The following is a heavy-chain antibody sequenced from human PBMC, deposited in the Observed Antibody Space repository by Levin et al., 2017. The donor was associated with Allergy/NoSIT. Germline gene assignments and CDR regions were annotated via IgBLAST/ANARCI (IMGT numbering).Heavy chain of an antibody. J-gene: IGHJ4*02. V-gene: IGHV5-51*01. CDR1: GYSFSSHW. CDR2: INLGDSDT. Sequence: GESLKISCKVSGYSFSSHWVGWVRQMSGEGLEWMGIINLGDSDTRYSPSFQGQVTISADKSISTVYLQWSSLKASDTAMYYCARQSYGSGGYYYVNFDYWGQGTLVTVSP. CDR3: ARQSYGSGGYYYVNFDY. D-gene: IGHD3-22*01.